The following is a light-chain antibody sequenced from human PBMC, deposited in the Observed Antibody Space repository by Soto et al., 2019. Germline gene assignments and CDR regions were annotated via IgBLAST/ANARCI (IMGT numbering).Light chain of an antibody. CDR3: MQAVRTPFA. CDR1: QSLLDSNGYSY. Sequence: DIVMTQSPLSLPVTPGEPASISCRSSQSLLDSNGYSYFDWYLQKPGQSPQLLIYLGSNRASGVPDRFSGSGSGTDFTLNISRVEAEDVGVYYCMQAVRTPFAFGQGTRLEIK. J-gene: IGKJ5*01. CDR2: LGS. V-gene: IGKV2-28*01.